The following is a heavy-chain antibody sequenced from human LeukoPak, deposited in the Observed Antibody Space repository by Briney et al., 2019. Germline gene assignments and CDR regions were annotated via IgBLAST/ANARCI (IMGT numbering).Heavy chain of an antibody. CDR3: ARGEWELPQLPGGMDV. D-gene: IGHD1-26*01. J-gene: IGHJ6*02. V-gene: IGHV3-53*01. Sequence: GGSLRLSCAASGFTVSSNYMSWVRQAPGKGLKWVSVIYSGGSTYYADSVKGRFTISRDNSKNTLYLQMNSLRAEDTAVYYCARGEWELPQLPGGMDVWGQGTTVTVSS. CDR1: GFTVSSNY. CDR2: IYSGGST.